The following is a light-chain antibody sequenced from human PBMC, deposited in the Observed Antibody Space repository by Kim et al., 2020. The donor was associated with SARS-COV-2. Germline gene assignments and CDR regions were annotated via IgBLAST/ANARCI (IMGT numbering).Light chain of an antibody. CDR2: LEGSGSY. CDR1: SGHSSYI. J-gene: IGLJ2*01. Sequence: QPVLTQSSSASASLGSSVKHTCTLSSGHSSYIIAWHQQQPGKAPRYLMKLEGSGSYNKGSGVPDRFSGSSSGADRYLTISNLQSEDEADYYCETWDSAVVFGGGTKLTVL. CDR3: ETWDSAVV. V-gene: IGLV4-60*03.